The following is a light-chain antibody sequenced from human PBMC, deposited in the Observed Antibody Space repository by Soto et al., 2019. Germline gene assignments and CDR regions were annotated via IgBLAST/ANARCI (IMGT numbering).Light chain of an antibody. CDR1: SSDVGGYNY. CDR2: EVT. J-gene: IGLJ3*02. Sequence: QSALTQPPSASGSPGQSVTISCTGTSSDVGGYNYVSWYQQHPGKAPKLMISEVTKRPSGVPDRFSGSKSGNTASLTVSGLQAEDEADYYCSSYAGSNNWVFGGGTKL. CDR3: SSYAGSNNWV. V-gene: IGLV2-8*01.